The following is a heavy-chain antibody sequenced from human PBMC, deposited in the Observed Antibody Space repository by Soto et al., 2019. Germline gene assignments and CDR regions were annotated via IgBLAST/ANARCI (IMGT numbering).Heavy chain of an antibody. Sequence: QVQLQESGPGLVKPSGTLSLTCAVSGGSISSSNWWSWVRQPPGKGLEWIGEIYHSGSTNYNPSLKSRITISVDKSKNQFSLRLTSVTAADTAVYYCARVSGSYYYGMDVWGQGTTVTVSS. CDR2: IYHSGST. CDR3: ARVSGSYYYGMDV. CDR1: GGSISSSNW. V-gene: IGHV4-4*02. D-gene: IGHD1-26*01. J-gene: IGHJ6*02.